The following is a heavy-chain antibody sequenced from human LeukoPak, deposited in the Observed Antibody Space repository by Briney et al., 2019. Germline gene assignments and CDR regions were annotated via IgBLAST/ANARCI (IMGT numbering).Heavy chain of an antibody. CDR2: ISGSGGSI. CDR3: AKDRLSTPTAPRFDP. CDR1: GFTFSSYA. D-gene: IGHD4-23*01. J-gene: IGHJ5*02. V-gene: IGHV3-23*01. Sequence: GGSLRLPCAASGFTFSSYAMSWVRQAPGKGLEWVSVISGSGGSISYADSVKGRFTISRDNSKNTLYLQMNSLRAEDTALYYCAKDRLSTPTAPRFDPWGQGTQVTVSS.